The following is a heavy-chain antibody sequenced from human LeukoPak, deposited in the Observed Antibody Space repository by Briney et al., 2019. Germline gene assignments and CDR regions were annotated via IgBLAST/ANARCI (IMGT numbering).Heavy chain of an antibody. D-gene: IGHD3-10*01. CDR1: GFTFEDYA. CDR2: ISWNSGSI. Sequence: SLRLSCAASGFTFEDYAMPWVRRSPGKALEGVSCISWNSGSIGYADSVKGRFTISRDNAKNSMYLQMNSLSAEDTALYYCAKDIGPAVRAEGAFDIWGQGTMVTVSS. V-gene: IGHV3-9*01. CDR3: AKDIGPAVRAEGAFDI. J-gene: IGHJ3*02.